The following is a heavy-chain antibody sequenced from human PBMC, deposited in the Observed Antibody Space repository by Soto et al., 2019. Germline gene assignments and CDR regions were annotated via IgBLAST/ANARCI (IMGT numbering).Heavy chain of an antibody. CDR3: ARLKYRSGWNWFAP. D-gene: IGHD6-19*01. Sequence: SETLSLTCTVSGGSISSYYWSWIRQPPGKGLEWIGYIYYSGSTNYNPSLKSRVTISVDTSKNQFSLKLSSVTAADTAVYYCARLKYRSGWNWFAPWGQGTPVTVSS. V-gene: IGHV4-59*01. J-gene: IGHJ5*02. CDR1: GGSISSYY. CDR2: IYYSGST.